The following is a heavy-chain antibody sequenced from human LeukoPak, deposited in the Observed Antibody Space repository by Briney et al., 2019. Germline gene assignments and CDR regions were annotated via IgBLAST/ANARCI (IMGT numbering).Heavy chain of an antibody. Sequence: ESGPTLVNSTQPLTLTCTFSGFSLSTNGMCVSWIRQPPGKALEWLARIDWDDDKHYSTSLKTRLTISKDTPKNQVVLKMTNMDPVDTATYYCARDRSSSWSFFDFWGQGMLVTVSS. J-gene: IGHJ4*02. CDR2: IDWDDDK. CDR3: ARDRSSSWSFFDF. D-gene: IGHD6-13*01. CDR1: GFSLSTNGMC. V-gene: IGHV2-70*11.